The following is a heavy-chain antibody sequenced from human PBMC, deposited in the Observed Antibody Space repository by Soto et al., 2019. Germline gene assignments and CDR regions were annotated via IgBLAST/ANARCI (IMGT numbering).Heavy chain of an antibody. CDR3: ARESEDLTSNFDY. Sequence: GESLKISCAASGFTFSSYWMHWVRQAPGKGLVWVSRINSDGSSTSYADSVKGRFTISRDNAKNSLYLEMNSLRAEDTAVYYCARESEDLTSNFDYWGQGTLVTVSS. V-gene: IGHV3-74*01. CDR1: GFTFSSYW. J-gene: IGHJ4*02. CDR2: INSDGSST.